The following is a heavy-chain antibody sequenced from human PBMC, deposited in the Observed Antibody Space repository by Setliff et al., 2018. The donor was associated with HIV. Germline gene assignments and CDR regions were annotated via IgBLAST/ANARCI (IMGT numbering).Heavy chain of an antibody. Sequence: PSETLSLTCTVSGGSFTSSDYYWSWIRQHPGKGLEWIGYISYSGITYYDSSLKSRVTMSVDTSKNQFSLRLSSVTATDTAVYYCARHRASSSGFPLDFWGQGILVTVSS. V-gene: IGHV4-31*03. CDR2: ISYSGIT. D-gene: IGHD6-6*01. CDR3: ARHRASSSGFPLDF. CDR1: GGSFTSSDYY. J-gene: IGHJ4*02.